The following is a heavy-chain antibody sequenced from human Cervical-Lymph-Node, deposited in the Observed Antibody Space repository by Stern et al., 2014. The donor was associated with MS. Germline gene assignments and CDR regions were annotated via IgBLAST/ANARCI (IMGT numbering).Heavy chain of an antibody. CDR2: ITVYNGNT. Sequence: QVQLVESGAEVKKPGASVNVSCKASGYTFSSFAITWVRQAPGQGLEWMGTITVYNGNTNYAQRVQDRVTMPPAPPTNTAYREGRTRRSDTPALYSGGRGWGNPRHWGQGTLVTVSS. D-gene: IGHD3-16*01. J-gene: IGHJ4*02. CDR1: GYTFSSFA. V-gene: IGHV1-18*01. CDR3: GRGWGNPRH.